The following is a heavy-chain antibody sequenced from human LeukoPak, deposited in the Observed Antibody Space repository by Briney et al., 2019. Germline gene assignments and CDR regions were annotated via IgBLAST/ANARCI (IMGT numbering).Heavy chain of an antibody. CDR1: GGSISSGGYY. CDR3: ARDSRVPYSPDHYYYYGMDV. V-gene: IGHV4-31*03. Sequence: SETLSLTCTVSGGSISSGGYYWRWIRQHPGTGLEWIGYIYYSGSTYYNPSLKSRVTISVDTSKNQFSLKLSSVTAADTAVYYCARDSRVPYSPDHYYYYGMDVWGQGTTVTVSS. D-gene: IGHD6-13*01. J-gene: IGHJ6*02. CDR2: IYYSGST.